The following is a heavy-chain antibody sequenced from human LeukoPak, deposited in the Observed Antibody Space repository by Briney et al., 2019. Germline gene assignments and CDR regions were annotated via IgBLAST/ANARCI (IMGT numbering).Heavy chain of an antibody. CDR3: ARDSYYYDSSGYPDAFDI. CDR1: GGSISSYY. Sequence: PSETLSLTCTVSGGSISSYYWSWIRQPPGKGLEWIGYIYYSGSTYYNPSLKSRVTISVDTSKNQFSLKLSSVTAADTAVYYCARDSYYYDSSGYPDAFDIWGQGTMVTVSS. CDR2: IYYSGST. J-gene: IGHJ3*02. V-gene: IGHV4-59*12. D-gene: IGHD3-22*01.